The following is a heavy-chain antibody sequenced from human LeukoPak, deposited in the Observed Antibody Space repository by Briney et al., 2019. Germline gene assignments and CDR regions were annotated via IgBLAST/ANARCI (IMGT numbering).Heavy chain of an antibody. CDR3: AKGYGAGFGSGTTNYYYYGMDV. J-gene: IGHJ6*02. D-gene: IGHD3-10*01. Sequence: GGSLRLSCAASGFTFSSYSMNWVRQAPGKGLEWVSAISGSGGSTYYADSVKGRFTISRDNSKNTLYLQMNSLRAEDTAVYYCAKGYGAGFGSGTTNYYYYGMDVWGQGTTVTVSS. CDR1: GFTFSSYS. CDR2: ISGSGGST. V-gene: IGHV3-23*01.